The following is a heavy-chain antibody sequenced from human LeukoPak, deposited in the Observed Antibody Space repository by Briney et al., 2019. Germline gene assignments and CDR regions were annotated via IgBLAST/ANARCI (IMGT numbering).Heavy chain of an antibody. V-gene: IGHV3-23*01. Sequence: PGGSLRLSCAASGFTFSSYAMSWVRQAPGKGLEWVSAISGSGGSTYYADSVKGRFTISRDNSKNTLYLQMNSLRAEDTAVYYSAKGTYSSSWYSFDYWGQGTLVTVSS. J-gene: IGHJ4*02. CDR2: ISGSGGST. CDR1: GFTFSSYA. CDR3: AKGTYSSSWYSFDY. D-gene: IGHD6-13*01.